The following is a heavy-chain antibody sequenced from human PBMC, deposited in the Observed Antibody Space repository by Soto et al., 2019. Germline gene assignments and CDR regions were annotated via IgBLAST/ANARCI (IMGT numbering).Heavy chain of an antibody. J-gene: IGHJ6*02. V-gene: IGHV1-2*02. CDR1: GYTFTGYY. CDR3: ARVSSSWYQYGMEG. CDR2: INPNSGGT. D-gene: IGHD6-13*01. Sequence: GASVKISCKASGYTFTGYYMHWVRQAPGQGFEWMGWINPNSGGTNYAQKFQGRVTMTRDTSISTAYMELSRLRSDDTAVYYCARVSSSWYQYGMEGWGQGTKVTVSS.